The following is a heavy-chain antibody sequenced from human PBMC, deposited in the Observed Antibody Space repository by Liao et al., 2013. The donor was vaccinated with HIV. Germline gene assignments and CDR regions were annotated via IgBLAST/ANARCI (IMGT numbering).Heavy chain of an antibody. CDR2: MFIGGSI. Sequence: QVQLQESGPGLVKSSETLSLTCSVSGGSITSDYWNWIRQPAGKGLEWIGRMFIGGSINHNPSLKSRVTMSVDTSKNQFSLKLNSVTAADTAVYYCARDGRFGLVMDAFDIWGQGTMVTVSS. D-gene: IGHD3-10*01. V-gene: IGHV4-4*07. J-gene: IGHJ3*02. CDR3: ARDGRFGLVMDAFDI. CDR1: GGSITSDY.